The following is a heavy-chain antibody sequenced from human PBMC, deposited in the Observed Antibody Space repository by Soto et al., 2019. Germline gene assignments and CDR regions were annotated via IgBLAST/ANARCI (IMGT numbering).Heavy chain of an antibody. J-gene: IGHJ4*02. CDR3: AANSANFGDQADIYYFEY. V-gene: IGHV1-24*01. CDR1: GYTLTELS. D-gene: IGHD4-17*01. Sequence: ASVKVSCKVSGYTLTELSMHWVRQAPGKGLEWMGGFDPEDGETIYAHKFQGRVTMTEDTSTDTAYMELSSLRSEDTAVYYCAANSANFGDQADIYYFEYWGQGTLVTVSS. CDR2: FDPEDGET.